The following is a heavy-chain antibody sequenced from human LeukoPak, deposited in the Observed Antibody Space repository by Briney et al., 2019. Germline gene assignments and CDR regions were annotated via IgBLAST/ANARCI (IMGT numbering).Heavy chain of an antibody. CDR1: GFTFSSYW. V-gene: IGHV3-74*01. Sequence: GGSLRLSCVASGFTFSSYWMHWVRQVPGKGPVWVSRINSHGRITSYADSVKGRFTISRDNAKNTLHLQMNSLRAEDTAVYSCARVGVPQYAFDIWGQGTWVTVSS. CDR2: INSHGRIT. CDR3: ARVGVPQYAFDI. J-gene: IGHJ3*02. D-gene: IGHD2-2*01.